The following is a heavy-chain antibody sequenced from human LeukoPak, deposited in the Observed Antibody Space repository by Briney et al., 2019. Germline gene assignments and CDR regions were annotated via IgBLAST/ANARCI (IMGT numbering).Heavy chain of an antibody. CDR1: GYTFTGYY. J-gene: IGHJ6*03. V-gene: IGHV1-2*02. CDR2: INPNSGGT. Sequence: ASVKVSCKASGYTFTGYYMHWVRQAPGQGLEWMGWINPNSGGTNYAQKFQGRVTMTRDTSISTAYMELSRLRSDDTAVYYCARVEWDYYYMDVWGKGTTVTVSS. CDR3: ARVEWDYYYMDV. D-gene: IGHD1-26*01.